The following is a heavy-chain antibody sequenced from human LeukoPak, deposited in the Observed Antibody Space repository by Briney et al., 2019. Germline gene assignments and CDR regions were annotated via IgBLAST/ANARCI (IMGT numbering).Heavy chain of an antibody. CDR2: IYHSGST. CDR1: GGSISSGGYY. V-gene: IGHV4-30-2*01. CDR3: ARVNFGERNYYYMDV. D-gene: IGHD3-10*01. Sequence: SETLSLTCTVSGGSISSGGYYWSWIRQPPGKGLEWIGYIYHSGSTYYNPSLKSRVTISVDRSKNQFSLKLSSVTAADTAVYYCARVNFGERNYYYMDVWGKGTTVTVSS. J-gene: IGHJ6*03.